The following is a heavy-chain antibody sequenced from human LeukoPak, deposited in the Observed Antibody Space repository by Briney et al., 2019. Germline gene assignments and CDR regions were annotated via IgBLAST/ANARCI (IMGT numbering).Heavy chain of an antibody. CDR1: GFSFSNYW. CDR2: IKEDGSDR. Sequence: AGGSLRLSCAASGFSFSNYWMTWVRQAPGKGLERVANIKEDGSDRYYGDSVRGRFIISRDNAKNSLYLQMYSLRAEDTAVYYCAREVPAAMTAFDIWGQGTMVTVSS. D-gene: IGHD2-2*01. CDR3: AREVPAAMTAFDI. J-gene: IGHJ3*02. V-gene: IGHV3-7*01.